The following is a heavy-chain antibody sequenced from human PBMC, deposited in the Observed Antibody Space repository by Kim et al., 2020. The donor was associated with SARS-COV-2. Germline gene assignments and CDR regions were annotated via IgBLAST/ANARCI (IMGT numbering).Heavy chain of an antibody. CDR3: ARDPIIMVQAEPDGFGY. CDR1: GFTFSSYS. Sequence: GGSLRLSCAASGFTFSSYSMNWVRQAPGKGLEWVSYISSSSTIYYADSVKGRFTISSDNAKNSLYLQMNSLRDEDTAVYYCARDPIIMVQAEPDGFGYWSQGTRLTVSS. D-gene: IGHD3-10*01. J-gene: IGHJ4*02. V-gene: IGHV3-48*02. CDR2: ISSSSTI.